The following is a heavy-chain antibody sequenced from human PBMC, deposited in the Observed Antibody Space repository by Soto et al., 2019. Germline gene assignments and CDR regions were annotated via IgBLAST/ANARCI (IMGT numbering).Heavy chain of an antibody. V-gene: IGHV3-74*01. CDR1: GFTFSSYW. D-gene: IGHD6-19*01. Sequence: GGSLRLSCAASGFTFSSYWMHWVRQAPGKGLVWVSRINSDGSSTSYADSVKGRFTISRDNAKNTLYLQMNSLRAEDTAVYYCARIAVAGMGIDNWFDPRGKGTLVTVSS. CDR3: ARIAVAGMGIDNWFDP. CDR2: INSDGSST. J-gene: IGHJ5*02.